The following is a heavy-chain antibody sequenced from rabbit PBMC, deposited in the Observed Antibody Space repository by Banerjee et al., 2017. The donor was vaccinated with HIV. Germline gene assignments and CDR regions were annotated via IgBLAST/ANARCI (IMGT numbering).Heavy chain of an antibody. CDR2: IYGGSSGST. J-gene: IGHJ2*01. V-gene: IGHV1S40*01. CDR1: GFTISSSYY. CDR3: ARGSYDDYGAPYAFDY. Sequence: QSLEESGGDLVQPEGSLALTCKASGFTISSSYYMCWVRQAPGKGLELIACIYGGSSGSTYYASWAKGRFTISKTSSTTVTLQMTSLTVADTATYFCARGSYDDYGAPYAFDYWGQGTLVTVS. D-gene: IGHD2-1*01.